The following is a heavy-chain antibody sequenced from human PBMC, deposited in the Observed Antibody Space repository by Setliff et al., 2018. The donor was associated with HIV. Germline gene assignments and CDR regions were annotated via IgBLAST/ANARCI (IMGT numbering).Heavy chain of an antibody. CDR3: ARVASSVRGGYYYYYYMDV. D-gene: IGHD6-6*01. CDR2: IYSGDDGT. CDR1: GFTFSDYA. V-gene: IGHV3-23*03. Sequence: GGSLRLSCAASGFTFSDYAMTWVRQAPGKGLEWVSAIYSGDDGTFYADSVKGRFTISRDDSRDTLYLQMNSLRAEDTAVYYCARVASSVRGGYYYYYYMDVWGKGTTVTVSS. J-gene: IGHJ6*03.